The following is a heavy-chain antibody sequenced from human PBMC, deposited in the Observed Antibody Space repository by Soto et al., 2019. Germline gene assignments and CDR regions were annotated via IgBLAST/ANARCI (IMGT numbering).Heavy chain of an antibody. D-gene: IGHD1-26*01. CDR2: ISGFSKHI. Sequence: EVQLVESGGGLVKPGGSLRLSCTASGFPFSSYSMNWVRLAPGRGLEWVSHISGFSKHIYYADPVKGRFTISRDNAKNSLFLQMNSLRVEDTAVYYCARDPVSGSYDYWGQGTLVTVSS. J-gene: IGHJ4*02. CDR1: GFPFSSYS. V-gene: IGHV3-21*06. CDR3: ARDPVSGSYDY.